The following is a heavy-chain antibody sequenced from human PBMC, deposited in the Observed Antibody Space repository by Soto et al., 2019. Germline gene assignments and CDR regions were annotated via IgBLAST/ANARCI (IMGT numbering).Heavy chain of an antibody. V-gene: IGHV3-33*01. CDR1: GYSFSSYA. CDR3: ARDPQYNHGWYFDY. J-gene: IGHJ4*02. CDR2: IWYDGSNK. D-gene: IGHD6-19*01. Sequence: GGSLRLSCAASGYSFSSYAIHWVHQAPGKGLEWVAVIWYDGSNKYYADSVKGRFTISRDNSKNTVYLQMNSLKAEDTAVYYCARDPQYNHGWYFDYWGQGTLVTVSS.